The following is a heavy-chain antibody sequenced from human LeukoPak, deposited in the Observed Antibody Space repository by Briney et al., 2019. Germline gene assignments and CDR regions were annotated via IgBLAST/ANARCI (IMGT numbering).Heavy chain of an antibody. CDR3: AKDSVKVTTVRRVPHYMDV. D-gene: IGHD4-17*01. J-gene: IGHJ6*03. Sequence: PGGSLRLTCAASGFTVSSNYMTWVRQAPGKGLEWVAFIRYDGSIKYYEDSVKGRFTISRDNSKNTLYLQMNSLRAEDTAVYYCAKDSVKVTTVRRVPHYMDVWGKGTTVTISS. V-gene: IGHV3-30*02. CDR1: GFTVSSNY. CDR2: IRYDGSIK.